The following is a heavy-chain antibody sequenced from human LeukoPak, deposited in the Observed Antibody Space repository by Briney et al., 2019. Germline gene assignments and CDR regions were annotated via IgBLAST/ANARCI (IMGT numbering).Heavy chain of an antibody. CDR2: IYFSGGT. Sequence: SETLSLTCTVSGGSISSYYWSWIRQPPGKGLECIGYIYFSGGTNYSPSLKSRVTISVDTSKNQLSLKLTSVTAADTAVYYCARLRYSGYVKYYFDYWGQGTLVTVSS. CDR1: GGSISSYY. D-gene: IGHD5-12*01. V-gene: IGHV4-59*01. CDR3: ARLRYSGYVKYYFDY. J-gene: IGHJ4*02.